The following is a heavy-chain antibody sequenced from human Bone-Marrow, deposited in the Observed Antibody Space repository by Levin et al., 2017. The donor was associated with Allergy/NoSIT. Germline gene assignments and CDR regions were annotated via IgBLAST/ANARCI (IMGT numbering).Heavy chain of an antibody. D-gene: IGHD3-3*01. CDR3: ARDFSSGLRFGTSDY. CDR2: ISYDGSNK. J-gene: IGHJ4*02. V-gene: IGHV3-30-3*01. Sequence: GGSLRLSCAASGFTFRSYAMHWVRQAPGKRLEWVAVISYDGSNKFYADFVKGRFPISRDNSKNTLYVQMNSLRVEDTAIYYCARDFSSGLRFGTSDYWGQGTLVTVAS. CDR1: GFTFRSYA.